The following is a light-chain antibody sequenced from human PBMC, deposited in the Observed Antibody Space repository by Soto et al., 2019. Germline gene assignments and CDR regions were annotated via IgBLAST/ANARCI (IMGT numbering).Light chain of an antibody. Sequence: QSALTQPRSVSGSPGQSVTISCTGTSSDVGGYNYVSWYQQHPGKAPKLMIYDVSKRPSGVPDRFSGSKSGNTASLTISGLQAEDEADYYFCSYSGRYTWVFGTGTKVTVL. J-gene: IGLJ1*01. CDR2: DVS. CDR3: CSYSGRYTWV. CDR1: SSDVGGYNY. V-gene: IGLV2-11*01.